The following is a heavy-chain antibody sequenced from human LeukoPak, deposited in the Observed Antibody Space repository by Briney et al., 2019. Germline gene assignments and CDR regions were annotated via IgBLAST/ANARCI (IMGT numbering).Heavy chain of an antibody. Sequence: SETLSPTCTVSGYSISSGYYWGWIRQPPGKGLEWIGSIYHSGSTYYNPSLKSRVTISVDTSKNQFSLKLSSVTATDTAVYYCARVPGGGYSYGYDYWGQGTLVTVSS. CDR3: ARVPGGGYSYGYDY. D-gene: IGHD5-18*01. CDR1: GYSISSGYY. CDR2: IYHSGST. V-gene: IGHV4-38-2*02. J-gene: IGHJ4*02.